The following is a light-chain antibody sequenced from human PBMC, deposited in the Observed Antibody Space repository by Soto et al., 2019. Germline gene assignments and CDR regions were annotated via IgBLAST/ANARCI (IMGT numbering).Light chain of an antibody. CDR3: SSYTSSSTL. V-gene: IGLV2-14*01. Sequence: QSALTQPASVSGSPGQSITISCTGTSSDVGGYNYVSWYQQHPGKAPKLMIYEVSNRPSGVSNRFSGSKSCNTASLTISGLQAEDEADYYCSSYTSSSTLFGTGTKLTVL. CDR2: EVS. J-gene: IGLJ1*01. CDR1: SSDVGGYNY.